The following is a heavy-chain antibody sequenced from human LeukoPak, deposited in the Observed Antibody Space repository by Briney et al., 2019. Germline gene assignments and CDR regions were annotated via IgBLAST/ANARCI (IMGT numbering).Heavy chain of an antibody. D-gene: IGHD6-19*01. CDR2: INHSGST. CDR1: GGSFSGYY. CDR3: ARWGSGWSYFDY. V-gene: IGHV4-34*01. Sequence: PETLSLTCAVYGGSFSGYYWSWIRQPPGKGLEWIGEINHSGSTNYNPSLKSRVTISVDTSKNQFSLKLSSVTAADTAVYYCARWGSGWSYFDYWGQGTLVTVSS. J-gene: IGHJ4*02.